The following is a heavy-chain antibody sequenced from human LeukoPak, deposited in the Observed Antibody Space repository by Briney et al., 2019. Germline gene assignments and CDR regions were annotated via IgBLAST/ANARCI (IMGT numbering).Heavy chain of an antibody. CDR2: IVNSGSA. V-gene: IGHV4-61*08. CDR1: GDSVSSGGYH. CDR3: ARYPAGSGRSGR. D-gene: IGHD3-10*01. J-gene: IGHJ4*02. Sequence: SETLSLTCAVSGDSVSSGGYHWSWIRQPPGTGLEWIGQIVNSGSANYNPSLKSRVTISLDTSKNQFSLKVTSVTMADTAAYYCARYPAGSGRSGRWGQGTLVTVSS.